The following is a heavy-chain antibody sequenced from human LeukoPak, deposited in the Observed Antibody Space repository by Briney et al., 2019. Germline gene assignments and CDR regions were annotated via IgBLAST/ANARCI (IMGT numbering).Heavy chain of an antibody. Sequence: SVKVSCKASGGTFSSYAISWVRQAPGQGLEWMGGIIPIFGTANYAQKFQGRVTITADESTSTAYMELSSLTSEDTAVYYCMWVGAAVAKDYYYGMDVWGQGTTVTVSS. CDR3: MWVGAAVAKDYYYGMDV. V-gene: IGHV1-69*01. CDR2: IIPIFGTA. CDR1: GGTFSSYA. D-gene: IGHD6-13*01. J-gene: IGHJ6*02.